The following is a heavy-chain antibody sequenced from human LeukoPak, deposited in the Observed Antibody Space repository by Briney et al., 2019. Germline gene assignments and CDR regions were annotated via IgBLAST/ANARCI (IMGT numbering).Heavy chain of an antibody. D-gene: IGHD3-22*01. CDR2: IYYSGST. J-gene: IGHJ4*02. Sequence: KPSETLSLTCTVSGGSISSYYWSWLRQPPGKGLEWVGYIYYSGSTNYNPSLKSRVTISVDTSKNQFSLKLSSVTAADTAVYYCAREGGRYYYDSSGYLTTPFDYWGQGTLVTVSS. CDR1: GGSISSYY. V-gene: IGHV4-59*01. CDR3: AREGGRYYYDSSGYLTTPFDY.